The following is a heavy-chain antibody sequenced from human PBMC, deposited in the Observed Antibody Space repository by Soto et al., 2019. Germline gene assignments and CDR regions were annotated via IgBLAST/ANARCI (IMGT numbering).Heavy chain of an antibody. Sequence: SSVKVSCKASGGTFSSYAISWVRQAPGQGLEWMGGIIPIFGTANYAQKFQGRVTITADGSTSTAYMELSSLSSEDTAVYYWARDPAQDTAMSSYWGQGTLVTVSS. D-gene: IGHD5-18*01. J-gene: IGHJ4*02. CDR3: ARDPAQDTAMSSY. V-gene: IGHV1-69*13. CDR2: IIPIFGTA. CDR1: GGTFSSYA.